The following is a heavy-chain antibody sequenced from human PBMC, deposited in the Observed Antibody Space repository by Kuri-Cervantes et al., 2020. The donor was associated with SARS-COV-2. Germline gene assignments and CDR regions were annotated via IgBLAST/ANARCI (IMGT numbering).Heavy chain of an antibody. V-gene: IGHV4-61*09. CDR1: GGSISSGSYY. CDR2: VSTSGST. Sequence: LRLSCAVSGGSISSGSYYWSWIRQPAGKGLEWIGYVSTSGSTNYNPSLKSRVTISVDTSKNQFSLKLSSVTAADTAVYYCARGLRGFLFTSEGPLDAFDIWVQWTMVTVSS. D-gene: IGHD2/OR15-2a*01. CDR3: ARGLRGFLFTSEGPLDAFDI. J-gene: IGHJ3*02.